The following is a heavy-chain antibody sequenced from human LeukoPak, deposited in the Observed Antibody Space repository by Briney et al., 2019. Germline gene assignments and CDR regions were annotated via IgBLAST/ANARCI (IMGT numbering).Heavy chain of an antibody. V-gene: IGHV4-39*01. CDR3: ARQTGSGLFILP. CDR1: GGSISSTSDY. CDR2: INYSGST. Sequence: SETLSLTCSVSGGSISSTSDYWGWLRQPPGKGLEWIGRINYSGSTYYNPSLKSRVSMAVDTSKNQFSLKLSSVTAADTAVYYCARQTGSGLFILPGGQGTLVTVSS. D-gene: IGHD3/OR15-3a*01. J-gene: IGHJ4*02.